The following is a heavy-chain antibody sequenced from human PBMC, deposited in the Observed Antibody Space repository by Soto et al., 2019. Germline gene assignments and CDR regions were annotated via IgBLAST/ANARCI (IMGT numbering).Heavy chain of an antibody. CDR2: ISSRSDI. CDR1: GFTFSTYS. CDR3: AREYTAWPLAYGLDV. V-gene: IGHV3-21*01. D-gene: IGHD2-2*02. J-gene: IGHJ6*02. Sequence: PGGSLRLSCVGSGFTFSTYSINWVRQAPGKGLEWVSSISSRSDIYYADSVKGRFTISRDNAKNSVSLQMNNLRAEDTAVYYCAREYTAWPLAYGLDVWGQGTTVTVSS.